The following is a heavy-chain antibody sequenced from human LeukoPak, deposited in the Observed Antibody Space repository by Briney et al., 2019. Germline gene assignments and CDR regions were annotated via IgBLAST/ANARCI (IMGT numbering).Heavy chain of an antibody. CDR3: ARTSMEWLLTACWFDP. CDR2: ISYDGSNK. Sequence: GGSLRLSSAASGFTFSSYAMHWVRQAPGKGLEWVAVISYDGSNKYYADSVKGRFTISRDNSKNTLYLQMNSLRAEDTAVYYCARTSMEWLLTACWFDPWGQGTLVTVSS. D-gene: IGHD3-3*01. V-gene: IGHV3-30-3*01. CDR1: GFTFSSYA. J-gene: IGHJ5*02.